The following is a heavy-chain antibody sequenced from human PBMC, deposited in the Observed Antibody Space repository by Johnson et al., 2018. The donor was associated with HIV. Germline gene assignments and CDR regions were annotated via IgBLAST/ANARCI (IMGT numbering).Heavy chain of an antibody. J-gene: IGHJ3*02. CDR2: IGTAGDT. CDR3: ARTLSVSYRGLAFDI. CDR1: GFTFSSYD. Sequence: VQLVESGGGLVQPGGSLRLSCAASGFTFSSYDMHWVRQATGKGLEWVSAIGTAGDTYYPGSVKGRFTISRENAKNSLYLQMNSLIAGDTAVYYCARTLSVSYRGLAFDIWGQGTMVTVSS. V-gene: IGHV3-13*01. D-gene: IGHD1-26*01.